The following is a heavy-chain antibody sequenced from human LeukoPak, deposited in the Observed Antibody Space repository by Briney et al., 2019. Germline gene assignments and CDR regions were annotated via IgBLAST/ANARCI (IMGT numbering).Heavy chain of an antibody. V-gene: IGHV1-2*02. Sequence: ASVKVSCKASGYTFTGYYMHWVRQAPGQGLEWMGWINPNSGGTNYAQKLQGRVTMTTDTSTSTAYMELRGLRSDDTAVYYCARVDFIAVAGNSDYWGQGTLVTVSS. J-gene: IGHJ4*02. D-gene: IGHD6-19*01. CDR1: GYTFTGYY. CDR3: ARVDFIAVAGNSDY. CDR2: INPNSGGT.